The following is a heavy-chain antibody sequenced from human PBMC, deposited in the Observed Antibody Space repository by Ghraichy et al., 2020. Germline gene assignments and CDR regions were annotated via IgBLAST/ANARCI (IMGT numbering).Heavy chain of an antibody. Sequence: GGSLRLSCAASGFTFSSYAMSWVRQAPGKGLEWVSAISGSGGSTYYADSVKGRFTISRDNSKNTLYLQMNSLRAEDTAVYYCAKGTATYYYDSSGYSPDYWGQGTLVTVSS. CDR1: GFTFSSYA. V-gene: IGHV3-23*01. CDR3: AKGTATYYYDSSGYSPDY. J-gene: IGHJ4*02. D-gene: IGHD3-22*01. CDR2: ISGSGGST.